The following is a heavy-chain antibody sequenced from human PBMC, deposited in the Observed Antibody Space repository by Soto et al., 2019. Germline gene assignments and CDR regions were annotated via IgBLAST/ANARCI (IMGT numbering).Heavy chain of an antibody. J-gene: IGHJ4*02. Sequence: QVQLVQSGAEVKKPGSSVKVSCKASGDTFSSYGISWVRQAPGRGLEWVGRINPASQLRNYEQSLQGRVTITADTSTTTAYMELSGLTSEDTAVYYCARMKLARLDHWGQGTLVTVSS. CDR1: GDTFSSYG. CDR3: ARMKLARLDH. CDR2: INPASQLR. V-gene: IGHV1-69*09.